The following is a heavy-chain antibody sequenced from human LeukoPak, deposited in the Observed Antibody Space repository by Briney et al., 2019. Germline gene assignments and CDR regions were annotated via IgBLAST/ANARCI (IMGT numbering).Heavy chain of an antibody. J-gene: IGHJ4*02. CDR3: ATSYSNFALGY. Sequence: SETLSLTCTVSGGSISSYYWSWIRQPPGKGLEWIGYIYYSGSTNYNPSLKSRVTISVDTSKNQFSLKLSSVTAADTAVYYCATSYSNFALGYWGQGTLVTVSS. CDR2: IYYSGST. D-gene: IGHD4-11*01. CDR1: GGSISSYY. V-gene: IGHV4-59*12.